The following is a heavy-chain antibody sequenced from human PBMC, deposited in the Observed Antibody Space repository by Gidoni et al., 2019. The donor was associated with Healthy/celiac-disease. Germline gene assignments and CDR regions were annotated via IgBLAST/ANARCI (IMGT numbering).Heavy chain of an antibody. CDR1: GFTFSSYS. D-gene: IGHD5-12*01. CDR3: ARSPYSGYDVDY. CDR2: ISRSSSYI. V-gene: IGHV3-21*01. J-gene: IGHJ4*02. Sequence: EVQLVASGGGLVKPGGSLRLSCAASGFTFSSYSMNWVRQAPGKGLEWVSSISRSSSYIYYADSVKGRFTISRDNAKNSLYLQMNSLRAEDTAVYYCARSPYSGYDVDYWGQGTLVTVSS.